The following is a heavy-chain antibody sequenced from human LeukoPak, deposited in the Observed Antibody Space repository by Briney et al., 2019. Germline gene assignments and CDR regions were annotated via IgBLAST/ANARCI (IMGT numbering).Heavy chain of an antibody. CDR1: GFTFSSYW. CDR2: IKQDGSEK. V-gene: IGHV3-7*01. J-gene: IGHJ6*02. CDR3: ARVRGSSSWKEYYYYGVDV. Sequence: GGSLRLSCAASGFTFSSYWMSWVRQAPGKGLEWVANIKQDGSEKYYVDSVKGRFTISRDNAKNSLFLQMNSLRAEDTAVYYCARVRGSSSWKEYYYYGVDVWGQGTTVTVSS. D-gene: IGHD6-13*01.